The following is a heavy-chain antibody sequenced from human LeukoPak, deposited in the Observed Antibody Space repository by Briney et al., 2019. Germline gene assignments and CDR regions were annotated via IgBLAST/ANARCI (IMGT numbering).Heavy chain of an antibody. V-gene: IGHV3-74*01. CDR1: GFTFRNYW. D-gene: IGHD1-1*01. CDR3: ARGTTGANYFFDY. CDR2: IAYDGSKI. Sequence: GESLRLSCAASGFTFRNYWMHWVRQVPGKGLVWVSCIAYDGSKIFYADSVKGRFTISRDNAKNTLYLQMNSLRAEDTAAYFCARGTTGANYFFDYWGQGTLVTVSS. J-gene: IGHJ4*02.